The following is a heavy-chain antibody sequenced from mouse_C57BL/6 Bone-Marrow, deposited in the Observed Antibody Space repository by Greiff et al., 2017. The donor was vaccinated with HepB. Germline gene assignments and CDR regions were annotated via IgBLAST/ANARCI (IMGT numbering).Heavy chain of an antibody. D-gene: IGHD1-1*01. V-gene: IGHV1-15*01. CDR1: GYTFTDYE. J-gene: IGHJ2*01. Sequence: QVQLQQSGAELVRPGASVTLSCKASGYTFTDYEMHWVKQTPVHGLEWIGAIDPETGGTAYNQKFKGKAILTADKSSSTAYMELRSLTSEDSAVYYCTRRVTTVEDTDFDYWGQGTTLTVAS. CDR2: IDPETGGT. CDR3: TRRVTTVEDTDFDY.